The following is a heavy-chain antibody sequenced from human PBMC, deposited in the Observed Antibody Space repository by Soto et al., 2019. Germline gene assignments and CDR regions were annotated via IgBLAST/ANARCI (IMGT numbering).Heavy chain of an antibody. Sequence: ASVKVSCKASGYTFTSYDINWVRQATGQGLEWMGWMNPNSGNTGYAQKFQGRVTMTRNTSISTAYMELSSLRSEDTAVSYCASGSRADYLWGSPFDPWGQGTLVTVSS. V-gene: IGHV1-8*01. J-gene: IGHJ5*02. D-gene: IGHD3-16*01. CDR3: ASGSRADYLWGSPFDP. CDR1: GYTFTSYD. CDR2: MNPNSGNT.